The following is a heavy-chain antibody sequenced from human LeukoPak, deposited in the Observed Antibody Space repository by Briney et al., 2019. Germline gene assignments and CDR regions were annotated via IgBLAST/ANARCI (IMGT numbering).Heavy chain of an antibody. CDR3: AKGNGNYDFWSGYYRAYYYYGMDV. D-gene: IGHD3-3*01. CDR1: GFTFDDYA. V-gene: IGHV3-9*01. Sequence: PSRSLRLSCAASGFTFDDYAMHWVRQAPGKGLEWVSGISWNSGSIGYADSVKGRFTISRDNAKDSLYLQMNSLRAEDTALYYCAKGNGNYDFWSGYYRAYYYYGMDVWGQGTTVTVSS. J-gene: IGHJ6*02. CDR2: ISWNSGSI.